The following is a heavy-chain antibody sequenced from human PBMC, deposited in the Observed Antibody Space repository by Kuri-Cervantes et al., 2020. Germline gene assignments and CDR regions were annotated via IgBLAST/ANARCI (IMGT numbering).Heavy chain of an antibody. CDR2: IKQDGSEK. CDR3: AKGRHMISQHITLDY. J-gene: IGHJ4*02. Sequence: GESLKISCAASGFTFSSFWMTWVRQAPGKGLEWVANIKQDGSEKHYVDSVKGRFTITRDNANDLLYLQMNSLRDEDTAVYYCAKGRHMISQHITLDYWGQGTLVTVSS. V-gene: IGHV3-7*02. D-gene: IGHD3-22*01. CDR1: GFTFSSFW.